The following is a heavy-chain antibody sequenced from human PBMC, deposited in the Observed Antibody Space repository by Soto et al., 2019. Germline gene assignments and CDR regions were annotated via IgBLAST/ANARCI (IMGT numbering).Heavy chain of an antibody. Sequence: QVQLQESGPGLVKPSETLSLTCTVSGGSISSYYWSWIRQPPGKGLEWIGYIYYSGSTNYNPSAKSRVTISIDTSQNLFTLKLSSVTAADTAVYYCARTYGGNTFDYWGQGPLVTVSS. J-gene: IGHJ4*02. V-gene: IGHV4-59*01. CDR3: ARTYGGNTFDY. CDR2: IYYSGST. D-gene: IGHD4-17*01. CDR1: GGSISSYY.